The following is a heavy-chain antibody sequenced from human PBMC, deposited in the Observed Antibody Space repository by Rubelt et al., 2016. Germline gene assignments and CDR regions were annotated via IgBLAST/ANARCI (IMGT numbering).Heavy chain of an antibody. J-gene: IGHJ6*02. CDR3: ARDDYYGSGSQGMDV. Sequence: TFTTYSITWVRQAPGQGLEWMGWISANNGNTNYAQKLQGRVTMTTDTSTSTAYMELRSLRSDDTAVYYCARDDYYGSGSQGMDVWGQGTTVTVSS. D-gene: IGHD3-10*01. CDR1: TFTTYS. CDR2: ISANNGNT. V-gene: IGHV1-18*01.